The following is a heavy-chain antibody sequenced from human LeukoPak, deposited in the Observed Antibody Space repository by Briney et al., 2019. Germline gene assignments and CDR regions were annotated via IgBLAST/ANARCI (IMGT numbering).Heavy chain of an antibody. CDR1: GGSISGYH. Sequence: SETLSLTYNVSGGSISGYHWSWIRQPPGKGLEWLGYIYYSGSSNYNPSLKSRVTMSADTSKNQFSLKLSSVTAADTAVYYCARVPRSYYYYYYMDVWGKGTTVTVSS. J-gene: IGHJ6*03. V-gene: IGHV4-59*01. CDR2: IYYSGSS. CDR3: ARVPRSYYYYYYMDV.